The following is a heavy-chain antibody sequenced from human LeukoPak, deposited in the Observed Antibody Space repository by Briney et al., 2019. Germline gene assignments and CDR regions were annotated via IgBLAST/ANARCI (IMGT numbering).Heavy chain of an antibody. D-gene: IGHD2/OR15-2a*01. J-gene: IGHJ4*02. CDR1: GFSVTRNY. Sequence: WGSLRLSCTGSGFSVTRNYINWVRQASGKGLEWVSLVYSGGDTYYADSVKGRFTISRDNSKNMVYLQMNRLRAEDTALYYCARDPPAVLLDTYGWGQGTLVTVSS. CDR3: ARDPPAVLLDTYG. CDR2: VYSGGDT. V-gene: IGHV3-66*01.